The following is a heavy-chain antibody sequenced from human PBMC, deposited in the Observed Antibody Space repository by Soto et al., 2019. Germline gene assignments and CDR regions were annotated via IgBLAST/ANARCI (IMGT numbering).Heavy chain of an antibody. CDR2: ISRSGGGT. CDR3: AKLPAAQSYFDF. D-gene: IGHD2-2*01. J-gene: IGHJ4*02. V-gene: IGHV3-23*01. CDR1: GFSFSFYW. Sequence: GGSLRLSCAASGFSFSFYWMSWVRQAPGKGLEWVSIISRSGGGTYYPDSVKGRFTISRDNSKNTLYLQMNSLRADDTAVYYCAKLPAAQSYFDFWGQGTLVTVSS.